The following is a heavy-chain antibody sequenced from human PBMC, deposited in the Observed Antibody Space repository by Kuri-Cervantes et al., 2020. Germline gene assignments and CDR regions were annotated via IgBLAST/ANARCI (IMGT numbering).Heavy chain of an antibody. D-gene: IGHD6-6*01. Sequence: SETLSLTCAVSGYSISSGYYWGWIRQPPGKGLEWIGYIYYSGSTYYNPSLKSLVTISVDTSKNQFSLKLSSVTAADTAVYYCARGPLAARYFDYWGQGTLVTVSS. CDR3: ARGPLAARYFDY. CDR2: IYYSGST. V-gene: IGHV4-31*01. J-gene: IGHJ4*02. CDR1: GYSISSGYY.